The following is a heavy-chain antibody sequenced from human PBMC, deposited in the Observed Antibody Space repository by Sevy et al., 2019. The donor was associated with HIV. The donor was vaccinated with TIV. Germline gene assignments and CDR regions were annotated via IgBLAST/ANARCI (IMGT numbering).Heavy chain of an antibody. D-gene: IGHD3-10*01. J-gene: IGHJ6*03. V-gene: IGHV4-59*08. Sequence: SETLSLTCTVSGGSISSYYWSWIRQPPGKGLEWIGYIYYSGSTNYNPSLKSRVTISVDTSKNQFSLKLSYVTAADTAVYYCARTVGSGSYYNETYYYYYMDVWGKGTTVTVSS. CDR2: IYYSGST. CDR1: GGSISSYY. CDR3: ARTVGSGSYYNETYYYYYMDV.